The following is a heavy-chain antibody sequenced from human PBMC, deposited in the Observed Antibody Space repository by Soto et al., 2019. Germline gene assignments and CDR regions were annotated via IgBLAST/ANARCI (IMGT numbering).Heavy chain of an antibody. CDR1: GGSISSSSYY. V-gene: IGHV4-39*01. Sequence: QLQLQESGPGLVKPSETLSLTCTVSGGSISSSSYYWGWIRQPPGKGLEWIGSIYYSGSTYYNPSLKSRVTRSLDTSKNQFSLKLSAVTAADTAVYDCARASSLWFGELNYNWFDPWGQGTLVTVSS. J-gene: IGHJ5*02. CDR3: ARASSLWFGELNYNWFDP. D-gene: IGHD3-10*01. CDR2: IYYSGST.